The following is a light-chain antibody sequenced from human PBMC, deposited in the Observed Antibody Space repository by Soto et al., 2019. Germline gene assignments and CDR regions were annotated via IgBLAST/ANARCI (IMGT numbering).Light chain of an antibody. CDR2: AAS. V-gene: IGKV1-17*01. CDR3: QHHNSYLALT. J-gene: IGKJ4*01. CDR1: QSIRND. Sequence: DIQMTQAPSSLSASVGDRVTITCRASQSIRNDLGWSQQKPGKAPKRLIYAASTLQNGVPSRFSGSGSGTEFTLTISSLQPADFSTYYCQHHNSYLALTFGGGTKVEIK.